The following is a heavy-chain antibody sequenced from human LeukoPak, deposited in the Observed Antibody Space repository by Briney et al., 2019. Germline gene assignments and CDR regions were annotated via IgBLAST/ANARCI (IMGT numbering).Heavy chain of an antibody. D-gene: IGHD6-19*01. CDR3: ARDSEAGTLLYYFDY. V-gene: IGHV3-74*01. CDR1: GFTFSSYW. J-gene: IGHJ4*02. CDR2: INSDGSST. Sequence: GGSLRLSCAASGFTFSSYWMHWVRQAPGKGLVWVSRINSDGSSTSYADSVKGRFTISRDNAKNTLYLQMNSLRAEDTAVYYCARDSEAGTLLYYFDYWGLGTLVTVSS.